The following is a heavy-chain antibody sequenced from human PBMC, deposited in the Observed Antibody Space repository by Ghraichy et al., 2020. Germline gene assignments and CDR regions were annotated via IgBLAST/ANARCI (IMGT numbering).Heavy chain of an antibody. CDR2: ISGSGANT. V-gene: IGHV3-23*01. J-gene: IGHJ4*02. Sequence: GGSLNISCAASGFTFSSYAMSWVRQAPGKGLEWVSAISGSGANTYYAVSVNGRFTTSRDNSKNTLYLQMNSLRAEDTAVYYCAKDRALGGGSCFDYWGQGALVTVSS. CDR3: AKDRALGGGSCFDY. CDR1: GFTFSSYA. D-gene: IGHD2-15*01.